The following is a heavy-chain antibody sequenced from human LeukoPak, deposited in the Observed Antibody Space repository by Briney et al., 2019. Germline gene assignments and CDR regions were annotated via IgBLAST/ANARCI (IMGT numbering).Heavy chain of an antibody. J-gene: IGHJ4*02. Sequence: PGGSLRLSCTASGFTFSSYTMNWVRQAPGKGLEWVSSISGSSSSIYYAASVKGRFTISRDNAKNSLYLQMHSLRADDTAVYYCASRTYLAYWGQGALVTVSS. CDR3: ASRTYLAY. CDR1: GFTFSSYT. V-gene: IGHV3-48*04. CDR2: ISGSSSSI.